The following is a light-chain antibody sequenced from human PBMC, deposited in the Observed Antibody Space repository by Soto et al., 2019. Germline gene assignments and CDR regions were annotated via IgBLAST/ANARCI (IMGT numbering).Light chain of an antibody. J-gene: IGLJ1*01. CDR3: SSYADTNNYV. V-gene: IGLV2-8*01. CDR2: EVS. CDR1: SSSVGGYNF. Sequence: QSALTQPPSASGSPGQSVTISCTGTSSSVGGYNFVSWYQRHPGKAPKLLIYEVSHRPSGVPDRFSGSKSGNTASLTVSGLQAEDEADYFCSSYADTNNYVFGTGTKVTVL.